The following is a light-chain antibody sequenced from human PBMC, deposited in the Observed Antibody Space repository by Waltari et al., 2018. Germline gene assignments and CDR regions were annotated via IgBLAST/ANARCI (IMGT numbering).Light chain of an antibody. CDR3: LQFDTAWLS. CDR1: QALYDF. J-gene: IGKJ4*01. CDR2: HAS. V-gene: IGKV1-33*01. Sequence: QLTQSPSSLSASVGAEIPITCQASQALYDFLSWYQQKPGQAPRLLIYHASNFETGVPSRFSGSGYGTQFSLTISGLLPEDFATYYCLQFDTAWLSFGGGTKVEIK.